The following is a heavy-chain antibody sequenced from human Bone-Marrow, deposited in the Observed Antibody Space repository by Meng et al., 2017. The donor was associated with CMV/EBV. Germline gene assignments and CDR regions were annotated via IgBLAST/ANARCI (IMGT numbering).Heavy chain of an antibody. D-gene: IGHD2-2*03. J-gene: IGHJ5*02. Sequence: GSLRLSCTVSGGSISSSSYYWGWIRQPPGKGPEWIGSIYYSGSTYYNPSLKSRVTISVDTSKNQFSLKLSSVTAADTAVYYCARALRLDIVVVPAALNWFDPWGQGTLVTVSS. CDR2: IYYSGST. V-gene: IGHV4-39*07. CDR3: ARALRLDIVVVPAALNWFDP. CDR1: GGSISSSSYY.